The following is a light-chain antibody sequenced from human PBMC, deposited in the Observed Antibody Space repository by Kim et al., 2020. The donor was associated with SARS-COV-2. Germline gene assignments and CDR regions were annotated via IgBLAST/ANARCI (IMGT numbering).Light chain of an antibody. CDR2: GNS. J-gene: IGLJ3*02. Sequence: QPVLTQPPSVSGAPGQRVTISCTGSSSNIGAGYDVHWYQQLPGTAPKLLIYGNSNRPSGVPDRFSGSKSGTSASLAITGLRAEDEADYYCQSYDSSLSGLWVFGGGTQLTVL. V-gene: IGLV1-40*01. CDR1: SSNIGAGYD. CDR3: QSYDSSLSGLWV.